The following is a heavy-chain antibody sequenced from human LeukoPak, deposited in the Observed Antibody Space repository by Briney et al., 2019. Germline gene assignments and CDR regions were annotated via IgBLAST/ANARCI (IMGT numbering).Heavy chain of an antibody. D-gene: IGHD4-17*01. Sequence: PSETLSLTCTVSGGSISSYYWSWIRQPPGKRLEFIGYIHYSGTAKYNASLESRVTFSVDTSKNQFSLKLTSVTAADTAVYYCARYSRSGDYVFNSWGQGTLVTVSS. J-gene: IGHJ4*02. V-gene: IGHV4-59*08. CDR1: GGSISSYY. CDR3: ARYSRSGDYVFNS. CDR2: IHYSGTA.